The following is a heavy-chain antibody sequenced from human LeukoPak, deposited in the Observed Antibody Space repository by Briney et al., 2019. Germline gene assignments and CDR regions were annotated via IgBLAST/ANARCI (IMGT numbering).Heavy chain of an antibody. J-gene: IGHJ2*01. CDR2: INHSGST. Sequence: SETLSLTCAVYGGSFSGYYWSWIRQPPGKGLEWIGEINHSGSTNYNPSLKSRVTISVDTSKNQFSLKLSSVTAADTAVYYCARDYDFWSGDWYFDLWGRGTLVTVSS. D-gene: IGHD3-3*01. V-gene: IGHV4-34*01. CDR1: GGSFSGYY. CDR3: ARDYDFWSGDWYFDL.